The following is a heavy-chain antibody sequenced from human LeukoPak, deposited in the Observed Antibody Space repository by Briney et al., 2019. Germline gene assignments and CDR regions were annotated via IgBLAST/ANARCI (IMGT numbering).Heavy chain of an antibody. CDR2: ISGSGGST. CDR1: GFTFSTYA. D-gene: IGHD6-19*01. J-gene: IGHJ4*02. CDR3: AKDDHGGSGWRDYFDY. Sequence: GGSLRLSCAASGFTFSTYAMSWVRQAPGKGLEWVSAISGSGGSTYYADSVKGWFTISRDNSKNTLYLQMNSLRAEDTAVYYCAKDDHGGSGWRDYFDYWGQGTLVTVSS. V-gene: IGHV3-23*01.